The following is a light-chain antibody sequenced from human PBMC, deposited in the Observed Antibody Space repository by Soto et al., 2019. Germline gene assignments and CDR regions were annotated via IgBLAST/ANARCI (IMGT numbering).Light chain of an antibody. CDR2: DAS. CDR1: QSVSSY. V-gene: IGKV3-11*01. CDR3: QQRSNWPPVT. J-gene: IGKJ4*01. Sequence: EIVLTQSPATLSLSPGERATLSCRASQSVSSYLAWYQQKPGQAPRLLIYDASNRATGIPARFSGSGSGTDFTITISRLEPEDFAIYYCQQRSNWPPVTFGGGTKVEIK.